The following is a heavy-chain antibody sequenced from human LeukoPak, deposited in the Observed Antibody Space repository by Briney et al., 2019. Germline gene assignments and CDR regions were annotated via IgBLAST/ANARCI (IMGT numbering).Heavy chain of an antibody. Sequence: GGSLRLSCAASGITFSSYAMSWVRQAPGKGLEWVSAISGSGGSTYYADSVKGRFTISRDNSKNTLYLQMNSLRAEDTAVYYSAKAYNSSSWTDFDYWGQGTLVTVSS. CDR3: AKAYNSSSWTDFDY. CDR1: GITFSSYA. CDR2: ISGSGGST. V-gene: IGHV3-23*01. J-gene: IGHJ4*02. D-gene: IGHD6-13*01.